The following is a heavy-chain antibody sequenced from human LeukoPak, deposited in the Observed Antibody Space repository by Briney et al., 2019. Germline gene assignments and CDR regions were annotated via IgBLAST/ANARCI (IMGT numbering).Heavy chain of an antibody. CDR3: TRLETGDRDY. J-gene: IGHJ4*02. D-gene: IGHD7-27*01. Sequence: GGSLTLSCAASGFTFSGSPMHWVRQASGKGLEWVGRIRSKANSYATAYAASVKGRFTISRDDSKNTAYLQMNSLKTEDTALYYCTRLETGDRDYWGQGTLVTVSS. V-gene: IGHV3-73*01. CDR2: IRSKANSYAT. CDR1: GFTFSGSP.